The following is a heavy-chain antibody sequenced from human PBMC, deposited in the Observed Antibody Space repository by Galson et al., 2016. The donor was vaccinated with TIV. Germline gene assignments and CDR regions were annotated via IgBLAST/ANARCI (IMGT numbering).Heavy chain of an antibody. J-gene: IGHJ4*02. CDR1: GFSFSSYA. V-gene: IGHV3-30*04. CDR3: ARDRAVGGYGLGYGGYLDY. D-gene: IGHD5-18*01. Sequence: SLRLSCAISGFSFSSYAMHWVRQAPGKGLEWVAAISYNGGNYKYYADSVKGRFTISRDNSKNTLYLQMDSLTTADTAVYYCARDRAVGGYGLGYGGYLDYWGQGTLVTVSS. CDR2: ISYNGGNYK.